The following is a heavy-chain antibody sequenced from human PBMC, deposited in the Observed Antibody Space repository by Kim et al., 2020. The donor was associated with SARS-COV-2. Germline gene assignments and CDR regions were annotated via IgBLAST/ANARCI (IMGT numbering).Heavy chain of an antibody. J-gene: IGHJ4*02. V-gene: IGHV4-34*01. D-gene: IGHD4-17*01. Sequence: SETLSLTCAVYGGSFSGYYWSWIRQPPGKGLEWIGEINHSGSTNYNPSLKSRVTISVDTSKNQFSLKLSSVTAADTAVYYCASLFYGDWGQGTLVTVSS. CDR2: INHSGST. CDR1: GGSFSGYY. CDR3: ASLFYGD.